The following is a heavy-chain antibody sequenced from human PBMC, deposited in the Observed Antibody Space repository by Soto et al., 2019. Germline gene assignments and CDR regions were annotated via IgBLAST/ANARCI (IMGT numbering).Heavy chain of an antibody. Sequence: ASVKVSCKASGYTFTSYGIHWVRQAPGQRLEWMGWINAANGDTKYSPKFQGRVTITRDTSAGTAYMELSSLRSEDTAVYYCVRRHVSATGIDWFDPWGQGTLVTVSS. D-gene: IGHD6-13*01. CDR1: GYTFTSYG. CDR3: VRRHVSATGIDWFDP. V-gene: IGHV1-3*01. J-gene: IGHJ5*02. CDR2: INAANGDT.